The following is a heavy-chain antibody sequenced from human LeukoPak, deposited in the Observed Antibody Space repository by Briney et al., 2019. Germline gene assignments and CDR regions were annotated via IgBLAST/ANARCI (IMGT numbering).Heavy chain of an antibody. D-gene: IGHD3-16*01. V-gene: IGHV4-34*01. J-gene: IGHJ6*03. Sequence: SETLSLTCAVYGGSFSGYYWSWIRQPPGKGLEWIGEINHSGSTNYNPSPKSRVTISVDTSKNQFSLKLSSVTAADTAVYYCARIRRGRHYYYYYMDVWGKGTTVTVSS. CDR3: ARIRRGRHYYYYYMDV. CDR1: GGSFSGYY. CDR2: INHSGST.